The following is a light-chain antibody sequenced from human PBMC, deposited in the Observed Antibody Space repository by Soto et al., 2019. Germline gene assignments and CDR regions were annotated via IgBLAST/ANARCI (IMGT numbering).Light chain of an antibody. J-gene: IGKJ1*01. CDR1: QSISRW. V-gene: IGKV1-5*01. CDR3: QQYENYWT. CDR2: DAS. Sequence: DIQMTQSPSTLSASVGDRVTITCRASQSISRWLAWYQEKPGKAPKLLIHDASTLESGVPLRFSGSGSGTEFTLTISNLQPDDFATYYCQQYENYWTFGQGTKVDIK.